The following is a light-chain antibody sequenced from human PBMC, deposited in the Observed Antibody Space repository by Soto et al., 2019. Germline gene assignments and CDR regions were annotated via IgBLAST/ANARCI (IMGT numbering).Light chain of an antibody. CDR3: QQYNNWPPLFT. V-gene: IGKV3-15*01. J-gene: IGKJ3*01. Sequence: EIVMTQSPATLSVSPGERATLSCRASQSVSSNLAWYQQKPGQAPRLLIYGASTRATGIPARFGGSGSGTVFTLTISSLQSEDFAVYYCQQYNNWPPLFTFGPGTKVDIK. CDR2: GAS. CDR1: QSVSSN.